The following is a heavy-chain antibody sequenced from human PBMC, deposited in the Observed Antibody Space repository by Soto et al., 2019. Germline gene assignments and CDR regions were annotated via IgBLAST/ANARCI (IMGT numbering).Heavy chain of an antibody. V-gene: IGHV1-69*13. D-gene: IGHD2-2*01. CDR1: GGTFSSYA. J-gene: IGHJ6*02. Sequence: ASVKVSCKASGGTFSSYAISWVRQAPGQGLEWMGGIIPIFGTANYAQKFQGRVTITADESTSTAYMELSSLRSEDTAVYYCARGWCSSTSCPRRLYYYYYGMDVWGQGTTVTVSS. CDR2: IIPIFGTA. CDR3: ARGWCSSTSCPRRLYYYYYGMDV.